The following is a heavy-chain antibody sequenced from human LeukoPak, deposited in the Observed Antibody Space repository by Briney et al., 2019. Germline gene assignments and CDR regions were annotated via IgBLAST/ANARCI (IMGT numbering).Heavy chain of an antibody. V-gene: IGHV3-7*01. D-gene: IGHD2-15*01. CDR3: ARDSKLRSGGLFDP. CDR1: GFTFSSYC. CDR2: IKPDGSEG. J-gene: IGHJ5*02. Sequence: GGSLRLSCTASGFTFSSYCMSWVRQAPGKGLEWVADIKPDGSEGYYVDSVKGRFTISRDNAKNSLYLQMNSLRAEDTAVYSCARDSKLRSGGLFDPWGQGTLVTVSS.